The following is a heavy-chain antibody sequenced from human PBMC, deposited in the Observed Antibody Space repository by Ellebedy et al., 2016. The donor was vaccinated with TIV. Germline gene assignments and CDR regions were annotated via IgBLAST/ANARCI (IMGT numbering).Heavy chain of an antibody. J-gene: IGHJ6*02. CDR1: GGTFSSYA. V-gene: IGHV1-69*13. CDR2: IIPIFGTT. D-gene: IGHD5-18*01. CDR3: ARKPGYSYGDV. Sequence: AASVKVSCKASGGTFSSYAISWVRQSPGQGLEWMGGIIPIFGTTNYAQKFQGRVTITANESTSTAYMELSSLRSEDTAVYYCARKPGYSYGDVWGQGTTVTVSS.